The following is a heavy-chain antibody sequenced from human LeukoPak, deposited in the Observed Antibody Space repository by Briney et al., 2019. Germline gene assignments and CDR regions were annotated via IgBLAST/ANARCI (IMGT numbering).Heavy chain of an antibody. J-gene: IGHJ4*02. CDR3: ARTRARTYYYDSSGYYSFDY. CDR1: GYTFTSYD. Sequence: ASVKVSCKASGYTFTSYDINWVRQATGQGHEWMGWMNPNSGNTGYAQKFQGRVTMTRNTSISTAYMELSSLRSEDTAVYYCARTRARTYYYDSSGYYSFDYWGQGTLVTVSS. D-gene: IGHD3-22*01. V-gene: IGHV1-8*01. CDR2: MNPNSGNT.